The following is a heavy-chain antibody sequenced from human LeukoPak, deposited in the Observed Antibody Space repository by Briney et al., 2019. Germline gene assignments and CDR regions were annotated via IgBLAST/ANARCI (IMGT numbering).Heavy chain of an antibody. D-gene: IGHD6-13*01. V-gene: IGHV3-30*18. CDR3: AKDRSSSWYHSYFDY. J-gene: IGHJ4*02. Sequence: GGSLRLSCAASGFTFSSYGMHWVRQAPGKGLEWVAVISYDGSNKYYADSVKGRFTISRDNSKNTLYLQMNSLRAGDTAVYYCAKDRSSSWYHSYFDYWGQGTLVTVSS. CDR1: GFTFSSYG. CDR2: ISYDGSNK.